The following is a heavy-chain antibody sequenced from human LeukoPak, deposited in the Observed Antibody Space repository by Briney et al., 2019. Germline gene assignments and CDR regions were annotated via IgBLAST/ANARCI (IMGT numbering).Heavy chain of an antibody. CDR1: GFTFSSYA. CDR2: ISYDGSNK. J-gene: IGHJ4*02. D-gene: IGHD5-12*01. Sequence: GRSLRLSCAASGFTFSSYAMRWVRQAPGKGLEWVAVISYDGSNKYYADSVKGRFTISRDNSKNTLYLQMNSLRAEDTAVYYCARDYGSGYDAGQLIDYWGQGTLVTVSS. CDR3: ARDYGSGYDAGQLIDY. V-gene: IGHV3-30*04.